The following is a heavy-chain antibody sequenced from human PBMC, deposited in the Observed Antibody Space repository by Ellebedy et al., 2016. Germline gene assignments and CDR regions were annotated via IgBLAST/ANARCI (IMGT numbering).Heavy chain of an antibody. D-gene: IGHD3-10*01. V-gene: IGHV1-2*02. Sequence: ASVKVSCXASGYTFTGYYMHWVRQAPGQGLEWMGWINPNSGGTNYAQKFQGRVTMTRDTSISTAYMELSRLRSDDTAVYYCARGSGSGSYHYYYFDYWGQGTLVTVSS. CDR1: GYTFTGYY. J-gene: IGHJ4*02. CDR2: INPNSGGT. CDR3: ARGSGSGSYHYYYFDY.